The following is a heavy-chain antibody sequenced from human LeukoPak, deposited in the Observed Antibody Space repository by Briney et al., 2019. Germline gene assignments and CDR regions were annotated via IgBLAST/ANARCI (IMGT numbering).Heavy chain of an antibody. Sequence: GGSLRLSCAASGFTFSDYEMNWVRQAPGKGLEWVSYISSSASIIYYSDSVKGRFTISRDNANNTVFLQMNSLRGDDTAVYYCVRSRIWELLSSFDLWGQGALVIVSS. V-gene: IGHV3-48*03. CDR1: GFTFSDYE. J-gene: IGHJ4*02. CDR2: ISSSASII. D-gene: IGHD1-26*01. CDR3: VRSRIWELLSSFDL.